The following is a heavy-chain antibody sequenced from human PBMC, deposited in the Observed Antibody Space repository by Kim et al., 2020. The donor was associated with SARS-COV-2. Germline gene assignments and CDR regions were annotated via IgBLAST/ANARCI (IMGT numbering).Heavy chain of an antibody. V-gene: IGHV7-4-1*02. Sequence: ASVKVSCKASGYTFTSYAMNWVRQAPGQGLEWMGWINTNTGNPTYAQGFTGRFVFSLDTSVSTAYLQISSLKAEDTAVYYCARELGWYRPERYNWFDPWGQGTLVTVSS. D-gene: IGHD6-19*01. CDR1: GYTFTSYA. CDR2: INTNTGNP. J-gene: IGHJ5*02. CDR3: ARELGWYRPERYNWFDP.